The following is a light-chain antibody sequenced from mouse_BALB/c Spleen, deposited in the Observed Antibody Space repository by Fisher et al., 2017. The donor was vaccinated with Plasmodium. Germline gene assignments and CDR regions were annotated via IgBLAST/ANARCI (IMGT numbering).Light chain of an antibody. CDR2: KVS. Sequence: DIVLTQTPLSLPVSLGDQASISCRSSQSLVHSYGDTYLHWYLQKPGQSPKLLIYKVSNRFSGVPDRFSGSGSGTDFTLKISRVEAEDLGVYLCSQSTYVPLTFGAGTKLELK. V-gene: IGKV1-110*01. CDR1: QSLVHSYGDTY. CDR3: SQSTYVPLT. J-gene: IGKJ5*01.